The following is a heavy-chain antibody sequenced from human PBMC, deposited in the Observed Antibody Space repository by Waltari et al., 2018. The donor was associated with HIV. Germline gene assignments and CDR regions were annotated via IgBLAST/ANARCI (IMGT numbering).Heavy chain of an antibody. Sequence: EVQLVGSGGGLIEPGGSLSLSCAALGLPVGSSDISWVRQAPGKGLEWVSVIYSGGSRYYADSVKGRFTISRDNSKNTLSLHMNSLGPEDTAVYYCARDPRSSGYYGMDVWGQGTTVTVSS. D-gene: IGHD1-26*01. V-gene: IGHV3-53*01. CDR3: ARDPRSSGYYGMDV. CDR2: IYSGGSR. J-gene: IGHJ6*02. CDR1: GLPVGSSD.